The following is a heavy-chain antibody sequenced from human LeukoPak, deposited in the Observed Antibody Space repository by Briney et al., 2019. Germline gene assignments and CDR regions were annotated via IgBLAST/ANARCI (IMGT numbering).Heavy chain of an antibody. CDR2: ISAYNGDT. J-gene: IGHJ2*01. CDR3: ARGLGVVTAQSEQPKPRYFDL. V-gene: IGHV1-18*01. Sequence: ASVKVSCKASGYSFASFGINWVRQAPGQGLEWMGWISAYNGDTNYAQNLQGRVTMTTDTSTSTAYMELRSLRSDDTAVYYYARGLGVVTAQSEQPKPRYFDLWGRGTQVTVSS. D-gene: IGHD2-21*02. CDR1: GYSFASFG.